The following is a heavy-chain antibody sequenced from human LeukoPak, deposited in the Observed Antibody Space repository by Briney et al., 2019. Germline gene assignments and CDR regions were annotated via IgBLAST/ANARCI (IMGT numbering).Heavy chain of an antibody. CDR3: TRQRPQTGTFDY. CDR2: VRDRANSYAT. V-gene: IGHV3-73*01. J-gene: IGHJ4*02. D-gene: IGHD3-9*01. Sequence: GGSLRPSCAASGFSFSDSPMHWVRQASGKGLEWVGRVRDRANSYATGYAASVEGRFTISRDDSENTAYLQMNSLIIEDTAVYYCTRQRPQTGTFDYWGQGVLVTVSS. CDR1: GFSFSDSP.